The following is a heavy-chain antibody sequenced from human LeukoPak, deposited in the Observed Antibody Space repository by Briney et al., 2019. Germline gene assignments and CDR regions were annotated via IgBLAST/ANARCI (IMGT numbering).Heavy chain of an antibody. Sequence: HSGGSLTLSCAASGFTLSSYWMSWVRQAPGKGLEWVSAISGSGGSTYYADSVKGRFTISRDNSKNTLYLQMNSLRAEDTAVYYCTIGRDIAVAGPGGYFDHWGQGTLVTVSS. J-gene: IGHJ4*02. V-gene: IGHV3-23*01. D-gene: IGHD6-19*01. CDR2: ISGSGGST. CDR3: TIGRDIAVAGPGGYFDH. CDR1: GFTLSSYW.